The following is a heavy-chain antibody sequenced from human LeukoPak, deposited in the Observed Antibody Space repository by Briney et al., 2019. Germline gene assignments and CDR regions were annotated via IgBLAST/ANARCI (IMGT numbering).Heavy chain of an antibody. CDR3: ARERQYYDFWSGYDGRYYFDY. J-gene: IGHJ4*02. CDR1: GGSISSYY. CDR2: IYTSGRT. D-gene: IGHD3-3*01. Sequence: SETLSLTCTVSGGSISSYYWSWIRQPAGKGLEWIGRIYTSGRTNYNPSLKSRVTMSVDTSKNQFSLKLSSVTAADTAVYYCARERQYYDFWSGYDGRYYFDYWGQGTLVTVSS. V-gene: IGHV4-4*07.